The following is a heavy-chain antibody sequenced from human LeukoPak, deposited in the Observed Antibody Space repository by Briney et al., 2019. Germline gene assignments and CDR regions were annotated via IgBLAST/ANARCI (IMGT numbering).Heavy chain of an antibody. CDR1: GFTFSSYW. J-gene: IGHJ4*02. CDR2: INSDGTST. Sequence: GGSLRLSCAASGFTFSSYWMHWVRQVPGKGLVWVSRINSDGTSTTYADSVKGRFTISRDNAKNTLYLQMNSLRAEDTAVYYCARGASGYSYGWGQGTLVTVSS. CDR3: ARGASGYSYG. V-gene: IGHV3-74*01. D-gene: IGHD5-18*01.